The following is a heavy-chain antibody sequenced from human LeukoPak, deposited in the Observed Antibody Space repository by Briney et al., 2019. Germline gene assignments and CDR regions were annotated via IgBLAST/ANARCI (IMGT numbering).Heavy chain of an antibody. CDR2: INWNGGST. V-gene: IGHV3-20*04. CDR1: GFTFDDYG. Sequence: GGSLRLSCAASGFTFDDYGMSWVRQAPGKGLEWVSGINWNGGSTGYADSVKGRFTISRDNAKNSLYLQMNSLRAEDTALYYCARAGSYYDSSGYRDAFDIWGQGTMVTVSS. J-gene: IGHJ3*02. CDR3: ARAGSYYDSSGYRDAFDI. D-gene: IGHD3-22*01.